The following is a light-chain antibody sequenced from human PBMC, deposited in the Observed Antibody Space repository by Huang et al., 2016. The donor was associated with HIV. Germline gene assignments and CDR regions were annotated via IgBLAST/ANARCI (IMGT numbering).Light chain of an antibody. CDR2: AAS. V-gene: IGKV1-9*01. J-gene: IGKJ5*01. Sequence: IHLTQSPSSLSASVGDRVTITCRASQGISSYLAWYQQKPGKAPKVRIYAASALQSGVPSRFSGSGSGTDFTRTIRSLHPEDFATYYCQQLNSYPITFGQGTRLEI. CDR1: QGISSY. CDR3: QQLNSYPIT.